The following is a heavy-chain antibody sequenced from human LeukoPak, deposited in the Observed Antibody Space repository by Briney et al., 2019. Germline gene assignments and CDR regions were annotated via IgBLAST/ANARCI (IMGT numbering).Heavy chain of an antibody. V-gene: IGHV1-18*01. J-gene: IGHJ4*02. CDR3: ARDDGATTSFDY. Sequence: ASVKVSCKASGYTFTSYGISWVRQAPGQGLEWMGWISAYNGNTNYAQKLQGRVTMTTDTSTSTAYMELSSLRSEDTAVYYCARDDGATTSFDYWGQGTLVTVSS. CDR2: ISAYNGNT. CDR1: GYTFTSYG. D-gene: IGHD1-26*01.